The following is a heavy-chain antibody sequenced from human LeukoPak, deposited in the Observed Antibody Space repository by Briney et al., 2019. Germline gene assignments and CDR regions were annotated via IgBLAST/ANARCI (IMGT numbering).Heavy chain of an antibody. CDR1: GYTFTGYY. CDR2: INPNSGGT. D-gene: IGHD3-9*01. V-gene: IGHV1-2*02. Sequence: GASVKVSCKASGYTFTGYYMHWVRQAPGQGLEWMGWINPNSGGTNYAQKFQGRVTMTRDTSISTAYMELSRLRSDDTAVYYCARGPVLRYFDWSRPNMDVWGQGTTVTVSS. CDR3: ARGPVLRYFDWSRPNMDV. J-gene: IGHJ6*02.